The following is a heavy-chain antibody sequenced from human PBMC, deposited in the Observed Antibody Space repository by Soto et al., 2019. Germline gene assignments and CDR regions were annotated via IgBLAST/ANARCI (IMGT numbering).Heavy chain of an antibody. CDR3: ARVEAPLPRHYDFAY. Sequence: PSETLSLTCTVSGGSISRGGYYWSWIRQHPGKGLEWIGYIDYSGSTYYSPSLKSRVTISADTSKNQFSLKVNSVTAADTAVYFWARVEAPLPRHYDFAYWAQGPPVTVSS. CDR2: IDYSGST. J-gene: IGHJ4*02. CDR1: GGSISRGGYY. V-gene: IGHV4-31*03. D-gene: IGHD3-16*01.